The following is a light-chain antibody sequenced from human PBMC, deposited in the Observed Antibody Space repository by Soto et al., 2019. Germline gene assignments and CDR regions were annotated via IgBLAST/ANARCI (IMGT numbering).Light chain of an antibody. CDR3: QKHDGVPL. CDR1: QDISND. J-gene: IGKJ3*01. CDR2: DAS. Sequence: DIQLTQSPSSLSASVGDRVTITCQASQDISNDLNWYQQKPGKAPNLLIYDASNLETGVPPRFSGGGSGTFFSFTINSLQPEDIATYYCQKHDGVPLFGPGTKVEVK. V-gene: IGKV1-33*01.